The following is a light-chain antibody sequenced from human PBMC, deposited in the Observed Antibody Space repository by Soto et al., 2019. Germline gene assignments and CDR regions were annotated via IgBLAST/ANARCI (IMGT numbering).Light chain of an antibody. CDR3: SSYAGSNNFGVV. CDR2: EAS. J-gene: IGLJ2*01. V-gene: IGLV2-8*01. Sequence: QSVLTQPPSASGSPGQSVTISCTGTSSDVGGYNYVSWYQQHPGKAPKLMIYEASKRPSGVPDRFSGSKSGNTASLTVSGLQAEDEADYYCSSYAGSNNFGVVFGGGTQLTVL. CDR1: SSDVGGYNY.